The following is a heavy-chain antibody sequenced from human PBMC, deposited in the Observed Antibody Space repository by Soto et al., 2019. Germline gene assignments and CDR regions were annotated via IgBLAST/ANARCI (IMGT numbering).Heavy chain of an antibody. CDR2: ITPFNGNT. Sequence: ASVKVSCKASGYTFTYRYLHWVRQAPGQALEWMGWITPFNGNTNYAQKFQDRVTITRDRSMSTAYMELSSLRSEDTAMYYCASPSGYGSHPLDYWGQGTLVTVSS. J-gene: IGHJ4*02. D-gene: IGHD3-10*01. CDR3: ASPSGYGSHPLDY. CDR1: GYTFTYRY. V-gene: IGHV1-45*02.